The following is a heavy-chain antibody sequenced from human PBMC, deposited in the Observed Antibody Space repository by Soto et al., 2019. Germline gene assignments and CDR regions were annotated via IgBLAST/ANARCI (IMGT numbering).Heavy chain of an antibody. CDR1: GGTFSSYA. V-gene: IGHV1-69*11. Sequence: QVQLVQSGAEVKKPGSSVKVSCKASGGTFSSYAISWVRQAPGQGLEWMGGIIPILGTADYAQKFQGRGTITADDSTSTADMELSRLRSEDTAVYYCARDGGVYDYSPFDYWGQGTLVTVSS. D-gene: IGHD4-4*01. CDR2: IIPILGTA. J-gene: IGHJ4*02. CDR3: ARDGGVYDYSPFDY.